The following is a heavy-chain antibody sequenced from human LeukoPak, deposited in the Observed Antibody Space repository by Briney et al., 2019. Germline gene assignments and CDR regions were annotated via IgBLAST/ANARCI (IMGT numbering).Heavy chain of an antibody. Sequence: PGGSLRLSCAASGITFSNAWMSWVRQAPGRGLEWVSGIRGSDISTYYADSVKGRFTISRDNSKNTLYLQMNSLRVEDTALYYCAKASGSGSYFFDYWGQGTLVAVSS. CDR3: AKASGSGSYFFDY. J-gene: IGHJ4*02. CDR1: GITFSNAW. D-gene: IGHD3-10*01. CDR2: IRGSDIST. V-gene: IGHV3-23*01.